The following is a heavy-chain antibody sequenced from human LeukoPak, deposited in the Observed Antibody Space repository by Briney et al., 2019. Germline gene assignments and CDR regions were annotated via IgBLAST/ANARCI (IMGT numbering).Heavy chain of an antibody. CDR2: ISYDGSNK. CDR3: AKDYRYSSSWLWGPFDY. Sequence: PGGSLRLSCAASGFTFSSYGMHWVRQAPGKGLEWVAVISYDGSNKYYADSVKGRFTISRDNSKNTLYLQMNSLRAEDTAVYYCAKDYRYSSSWLWGPFDYWGQGTLVTVS. CDR1: GFTFSSYG. V-gene: IGHV3-30*18. J-gene: IGHJ4*02. D-gene: IGHD6-13*01.